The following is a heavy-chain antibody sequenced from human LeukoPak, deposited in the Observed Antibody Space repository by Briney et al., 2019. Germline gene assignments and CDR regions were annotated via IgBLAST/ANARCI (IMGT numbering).Heavy chain of an antibody. Sequence: ASVKVSCKVSGYTLTELSMHWVRQAPGKGLEWMGGFDPEDGETIYAQKFQGRVTMTEDTSTDTAYMELSSLRSEDTAVYYCARALPSRGYSYGYFDYWGQGTLGTVSS. CDR3: ARALPSRGYSYGYFDY. CDR1: GYTLTELS. J-gene: IGHJ4*02. D-gene: IGHD5-18*01. CDR2: FDPEDGET. V-gene: IGHV1-24*01.